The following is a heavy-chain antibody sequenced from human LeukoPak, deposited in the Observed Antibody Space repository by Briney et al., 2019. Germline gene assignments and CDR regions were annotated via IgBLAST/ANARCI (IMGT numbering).Heavy chain of an antibody. Sequence: ASVKVSCKASGYSFVSYGINWVRQAPGQGLEWMGWISAYNGKTDVAQKLRGRVTMTTDTSTSTAYMELRGLRSDDTAVYYCMRDFRGINNWNDRLDYWGQGTLLTFSS. CDR3: MRDFRGINNWNDRLDY. CDR2: ISAYNGKT. D-gene: IGHD1-20*01. CDR1: GYSFVSYG. J-gene: IGHJ4*02. V-gene: IGHV1-18*01.